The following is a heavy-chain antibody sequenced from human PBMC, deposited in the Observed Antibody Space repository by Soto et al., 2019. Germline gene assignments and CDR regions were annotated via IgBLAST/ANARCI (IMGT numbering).Heavy chain of an antibody. CDR1: GGSVSSGSSY. V-gene: IGHV4-61*03. J-gene: IGHJ5*01. CDR3: AREVELDWFGGGVHNWFAS. Sequence: PSETLSLTCTVSGGSVSSGSSYWSWIRQPPGKGLEWIGYIYYSGSTNYTPSLKSRVTISVDTSKNHFSLKLRSVTAVDTAVYYCAREVELDWFGGGVHNWFASWGQGTLVTVYS. CDR2: IYYSGST. D-gene: IGHD3-16*01.